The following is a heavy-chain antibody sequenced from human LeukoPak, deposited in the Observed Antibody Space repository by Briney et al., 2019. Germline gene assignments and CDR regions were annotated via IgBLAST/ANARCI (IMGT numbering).Heavy chain of an antibody. Sequence: GGSLRLSCAASGFTFSSHGTCWVRQAPGRGLEWVSSISIGGDTTYSDSVKGRFTISRDNSKNTLYLQLDSLRAEDTAIYYCAKEIRPSDCWGQGTLVTVSS. CDR3: AKEIRPSDC. V-gene: IGHV3-23*01. D-gene: IGHD4-17*01. J-gene: IGHJ4*02. CDR1: GFTFSSHG. CDR2: ISIGGDTT.